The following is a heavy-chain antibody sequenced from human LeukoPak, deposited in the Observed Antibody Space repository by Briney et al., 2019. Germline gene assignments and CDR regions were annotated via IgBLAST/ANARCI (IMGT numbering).Heavy chain of an antibody. J-gene: IGHJ4*02. CDR2: IYYSGST. D-gene: IGHD3-10*01. Sequence: PSETLSLTCTVSGGSISSYYWGWIRQPPGKGLEWIGSIYYSGSTYYNPSLKSRVTISVDTSKNQFSLKLSSVTAADTAVYYCARLPLYYYGSGSPLGPFDYWGQGTLVTVSS. CDR3: ARLPLYYYGSGSPLGPFDY. V-gene: IGHV4-39*01. CDR1: GGSISSYY.